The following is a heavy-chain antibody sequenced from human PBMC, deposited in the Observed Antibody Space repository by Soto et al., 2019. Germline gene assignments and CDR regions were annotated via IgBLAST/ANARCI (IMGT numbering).Heavy chain of an antibody. CDR3: HTGRGRYSYGYDYYYGMDV. Sequence: ASVKVSCKVSGYTLTELSMHWVRQAPGKGLEWMGGFDPEDGETIYAQKFQGRVTMTEDTSTDTAYMELSSLRSEDTAAYYCHTGRGRYSYGYDYYYGMDVWGQGTTVTVSS. CDR2: FDPEDGET. CDR1: GYTLTELS. V-gene: IGHV1-24*01. J-gene: IGHJ6*02. D-gene: IGHD5-18*01.